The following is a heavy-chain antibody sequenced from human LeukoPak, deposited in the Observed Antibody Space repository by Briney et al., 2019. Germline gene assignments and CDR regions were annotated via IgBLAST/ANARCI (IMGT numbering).Heavy chain of an antibody. CDR1: GGSINSTSNY. V-gene: IGHV4-39*07. CDR2: IHHSGST. Sequence: SETLSLTCTVSGGSINSTSNYWGWIRQPPGMGLEWIGTIHHSGSTFYNPSLKSRLTISVDTSKNRFSLKLTFVTTADTAVYYCARNFDYWGQGTLVTVSS. CDR3: ARNFDY. J-gene: IGHJ4*02.